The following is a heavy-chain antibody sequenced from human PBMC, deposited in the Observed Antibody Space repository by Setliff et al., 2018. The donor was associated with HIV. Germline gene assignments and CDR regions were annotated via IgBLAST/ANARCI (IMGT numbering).Heavy chain of an antibody. CDR1: GFTFSSYS. CDR2: ISSSSSTI. V-gene: IGHV3-48*01. Sequence: GWSLRLSCAASGFTFSSYSMNWVRQAPGKGLEWVSYISSSSSTIYYADSVKGRFTISRDNAKNSLYLQMNSLRAEDTAVYYCVREWAGYPLNWFDPWGQGTLVTVSS. J-gene: IGHJ5*02. D-gene: IGHD5-12*01. CDR3: VREWAGYPLNWFDP.